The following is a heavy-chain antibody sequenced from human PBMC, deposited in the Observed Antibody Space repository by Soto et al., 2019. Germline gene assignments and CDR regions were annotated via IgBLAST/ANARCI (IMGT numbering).Heavy chain of an antibody. CDR2: IRRKANSYTT. Sequence: EVQLVESGGGLVQPGGSLRLSCAASVLIFSDYHMDWVRQAPGKGLEWVGRIRRKANSYTTEYAASVKGRFTISRDDSKSSLYLQMNSLKSEDTAVYYCAMLGGWSGGSSGMDVWGQGTTVTVSS. V-gene: IGHV3-72*01. CDR3: AMLGGWSGGSSGMDV. D-gene: IGHD6-19*01. CDR1: VLIFSDYH. J-gene: IGHJ6*02.